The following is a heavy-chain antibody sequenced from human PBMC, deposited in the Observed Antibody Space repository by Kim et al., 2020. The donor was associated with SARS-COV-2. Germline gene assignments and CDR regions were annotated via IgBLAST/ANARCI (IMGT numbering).Heavy chain of an antibody. J-gene: IGHJ4*02. Sequence: GGSLRLSCAASGFTFGGTWMTWVRQVAGKGLEWVACINDDGSKKYYVDSAKGRFTIARDNAKNSVYLQMNIQSGEGTAVYYCARGRGVDYWGQGTLVTVSP. CDR1: GFTFGGTW. CDR2: INDDGSKK. V-gene: IGHV3-7*04. CDR3: ARGRGVDY.